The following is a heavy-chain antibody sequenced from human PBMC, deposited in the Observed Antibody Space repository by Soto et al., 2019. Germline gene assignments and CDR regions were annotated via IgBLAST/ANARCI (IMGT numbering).Heavy chain of an antibody. D-gene: IGHD5-18*01. CDR1: GYTFNTYS. CDR2: SSGYNGDT. J-gene: IGHJ4*02. Sequence: QVQLVQSGAEVKKPGASVKVSCKASGYTFNTYSISWVRQAPGQGLEWMGRSSGYNGDTHYAQKFQGRVTMTTDTSTSTAYMELRSLRSDDTAMYYCARENVLSYVDTAMVDYFDYWGQGTLVTVSS. V-gene: IGHV1-18*01. CDR3: ARENVLSYVDTAMVDYFDY.